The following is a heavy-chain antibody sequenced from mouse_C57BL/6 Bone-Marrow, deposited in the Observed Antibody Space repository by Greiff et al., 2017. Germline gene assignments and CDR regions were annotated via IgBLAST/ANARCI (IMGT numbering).Heavy chain of an antibody. Sequence: VQLQQSGAELVRPGASVKLSCTASGFNIKDDYMHWVKQRPEQGLEWIGWIDPENGDTEYASKFQGKATITADTSSNTAYLQLSSLTSEDTAVYYCTTFITTVVAGYWGQGTTLTVSS. D-gene: IGHD1-1*01. CDR1: GFNIKDDY. J-gene: IGHJ2*01. CDR2: IDPENGDT. CDR3: TTFITTVVAGY. V-gene: IGHV14-4*01.